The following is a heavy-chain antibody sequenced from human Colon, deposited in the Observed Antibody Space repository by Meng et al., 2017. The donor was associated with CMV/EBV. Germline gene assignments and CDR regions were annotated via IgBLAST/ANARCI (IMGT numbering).Heavy chain of an antibody. CDR2: IYHGESA. J-gene: IGHJ4*02. V-gene: IGHV4-4*02. D-gene: IGHD3-22*01. Sequence: LTCPVSGDAMSSSNWWSWVRQPPGKGLEWIGEIYHGESATYNPSLKSRVTISVDKSKNQLSLKLSSVTAADTAVYYCARNGFYSLDFWGQGTLVTVSS. CDR1: GDAMSSSNW. CDR3: ARNGFYSLDF.